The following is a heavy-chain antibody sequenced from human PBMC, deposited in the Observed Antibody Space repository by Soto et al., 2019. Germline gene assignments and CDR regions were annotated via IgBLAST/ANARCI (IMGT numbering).Heavy chain of an antibody. V-gene: IGHV3-48*01. CDR1: GFTFSSYS. Sequence: LRLSCAASGFTFSSYSMNWVRQAPGKGLEWVSYISSSGSTIYYADSVKGRFTISRDNAKNSLYLQMNSLRAEDTAVYYCARDRAHDYGGNSGSLDYWGQGTLVTVSS. J-gene: IGHJ4*02. CDR3: ARDRAHDYGGNSGSLDY. D-gene: IGHD4-17*01. CDR2: ISSSGSTI.